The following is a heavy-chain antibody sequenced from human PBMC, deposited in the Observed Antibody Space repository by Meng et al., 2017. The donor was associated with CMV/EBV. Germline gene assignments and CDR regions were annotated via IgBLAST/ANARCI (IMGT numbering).Heavy chain of an antibody. CDR2: INHSGST. Sequence: SETLSLTCTVSGGSISSSSYYWSWIRQPPGKGLEWIGEINHSGSTNYNPSLKSRVTISVDTSKNQFSLKLSSVTAADTAVYYCAGASFWSGYYDYWGQGTLVTVSS. D-gene: IGHD3-3*01. J-gene: IGHJ4*02. CDR1: GGSISSSSYY. V-gene: IGHV4-39*07. CDR3: AGASFWSGYYDY.